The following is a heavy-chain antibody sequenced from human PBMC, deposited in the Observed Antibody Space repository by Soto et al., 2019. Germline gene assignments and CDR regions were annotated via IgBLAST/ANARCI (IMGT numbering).Heavy chain of an antibody. Sequence: GESLKISWKGSGYRFTSYWISWVRQMAGKGLEWMGRIDPSDSYTNYSPSFQGHVTISADKSISTAYLQWSSLKASDTAMYYCASLINEGIAAAGVSWFDPWGQGTLVTVSS. CDR2: IDPSDSYT. J-gene: IGHJ5*02. CDR3: ASLINEGIAAAGVSWFDP. CDR1: GYRFTSYW. D-gene: IGHD6-13*01. V-gene: IGHV5-10-1*01.